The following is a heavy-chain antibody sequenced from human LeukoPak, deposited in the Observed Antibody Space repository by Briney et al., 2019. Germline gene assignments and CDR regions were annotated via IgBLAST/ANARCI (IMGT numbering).Heavy chain of an antibody. D-gene: IGHD3-10*01. CDR2: IYYSGST. CDR1: GGSISSYY. J-gene: IGHJ4*02. V-gene: IGHV4-59*12. Sequence: SETLSLTCTVSGGSISSYYWSWIRQPPGKGLEWIGYIYYSGSTNYNPSLKSRVTISVDTSKNQFSLKLSSVTAADTAVYYCAREAYGSGSLKTEAFVDYWGQGTLVTVSS. CDR3: AREAYGSGSLKTEAFVDY.